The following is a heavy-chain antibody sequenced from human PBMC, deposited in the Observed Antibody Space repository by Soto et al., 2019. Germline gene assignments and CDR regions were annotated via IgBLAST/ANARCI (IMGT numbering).Heavy chain of an antibody. CDR1: GFTFSTYW. V-gene: IGHV3-74*01. D-gene: IGHD3-9*01. CDR2: INSDGIST. CDR3: ARREYDSVTGYALDY. J-gene: IGHJ4*02. Sequence: EVQLMESGGGLVQPGGSLRLSCTASGFTFSTYWMHWVRQAPGQGLVWVAHINSDGISTIYADSVKGRFTISRDNAKNTLNLQMNSLRVEDTAVYFCARREYDSVTGYALDYWGQGTLVTVSS.